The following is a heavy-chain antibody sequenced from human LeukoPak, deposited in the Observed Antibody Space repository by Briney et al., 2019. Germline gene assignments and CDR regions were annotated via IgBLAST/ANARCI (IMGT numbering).Heavy chain of an antibody. V-gene: IGHV4-34*01. CDR3: ARPAYYYGSGSYYNVGYFDY. CDR1: GGSFSGYY. J-gene: IGHJ4*02. CDR2: INHSGST. D-gene: IGHD3-10*01. Sequence: SETLSLTCAVYGGSFSGYYWSWIRQPPGKGLEWIGEINHSGSTNYNPSLKSRVTISVDTSKNQFSLKLSSVTAADTAVYYCARPAYYYGSGSYYNVGYFDYWGQGTLVTVSS.